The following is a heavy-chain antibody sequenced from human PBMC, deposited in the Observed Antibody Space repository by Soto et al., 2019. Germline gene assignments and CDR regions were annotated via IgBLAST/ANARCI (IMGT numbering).Heavy chain of an antibody. V-gene: IGHV1-69*06. J-gene: IGHJ5*02. Sequence: SVKVSCTTSVAPFTHYAITWVRQAPGQGLEWMGGVVPTLGASSSPQKSQGRITITADKSTNTAYMQLSGSRSEDTAVYYRARALPSYYDSIGYFEPWGKGTLGTVSS. D-gene: IGHD3-22*01. CDR1: VAPFTHYA. CDR3: ARALPSYYDSIGYFEP. CDR2: VVPTLGAS.